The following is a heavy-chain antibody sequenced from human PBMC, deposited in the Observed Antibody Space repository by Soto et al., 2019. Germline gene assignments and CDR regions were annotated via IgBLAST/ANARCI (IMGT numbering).Heavy chain of an antibody. CDR1: GYTFTSYG. Sequence: QVQLVQSGAEVKKPGASVKVSCKASGYTFTSYGISWVRQAPGQGLEWMGWISAYNGNTNYAQKLQGRVTMTTDTSPSTAYMELRSLRSDDTAVYYCARSQVVPGRAGYGMDVWGQGTTVTVSS. D-gene: IGHD2-2*01. J-gene: IGHJ6*02. CDR3: ARSQVVPGRAGYGMDV. CDR2: ISAYNGNT. V-gene: IGHV1-18*04.